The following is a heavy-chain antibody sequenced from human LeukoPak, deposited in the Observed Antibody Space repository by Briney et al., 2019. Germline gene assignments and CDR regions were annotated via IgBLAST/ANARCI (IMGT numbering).Heavy chain of an antibody. CDR1: GGSISSSSYY. D-gene: IGHD2-2*02. CDR3: ARTPCSSTSCHNFDY. V-gene: IGHV4-39*01. CDR2: IYYSGST. Sequence: PSETLPLTCTVSGGSISSSSYYWGWIRQLPGKGLEWIGSIYYSGSTYYNPSLKSRVTISVDTSKNQFSLKLSSVTAADTAVYYCARTPCSSTSCHNFDYWGQGTLVTVSS. J-gene: IGHJ4*02.